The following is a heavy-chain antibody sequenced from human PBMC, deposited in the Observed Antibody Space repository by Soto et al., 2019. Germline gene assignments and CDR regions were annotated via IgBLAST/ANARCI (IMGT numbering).Heavy chain of an antibody. CDR3: AKSQPLTIFGVVISPMGYGMDV. Sequence: GGSLRLSCAASGFTFSSYAMSWVRQAPGKGLEWVSAISGSGGSTYYADSVKGRFTISRDNSKNTLYLQMNSLRAEDTAVYYCAKSQPLTIFGVVISPMGYGMDVWGQGTTVTVSS. J-gene: IGHJ6*02. V-gene: IGHV3-23*01. CDR2: ISGSGGST. D-gene: IGHD3-3*01. CDR1: GFTFSSYA.